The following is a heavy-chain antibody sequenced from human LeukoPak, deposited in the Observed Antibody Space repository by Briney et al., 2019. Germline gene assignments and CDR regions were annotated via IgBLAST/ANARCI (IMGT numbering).Heavy chain of an antibody. J-gene: IGHJ5*02. V-gene: IGHV3-23*01. Sequence: GGSLRLSCAASGFTFSSYAMSWVRQAPGKGLEWVSSISGSGTNTYYGASVTGRFTISRDNSRNLLFLQMSSLRVEDTAVYYCAKRRHYYGSGDYYRDPWGQGTLVTVSS. D-gene: IGHD3-10*01. CDR3: AKRRHYYGSGDYYRDP. CDR2: ISGSGTNT. CDR1: GFTFSSYA.